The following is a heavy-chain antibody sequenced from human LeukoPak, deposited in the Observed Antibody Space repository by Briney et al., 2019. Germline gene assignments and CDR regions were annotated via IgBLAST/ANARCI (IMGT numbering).Heavy chain of an antibody. V-gene: IGHV4-59*08. CDR3: ARFSRDGYNYYFDY. D-gene: IGHD5-24*01. J-gene: IGHJ4*02. CDR1: GGPLSSYY. CDR2: IYYSGST. Sequence: SETLSLTCTVSGGPLSSYYWSWIRQPPGKGLEWIGYIYYSGSTNYNPSLKSRVTISVDTSKNQCSLKLSSVTAADTAVYYCARFSRDGYNYYFDYWGQGTLVTVSS.